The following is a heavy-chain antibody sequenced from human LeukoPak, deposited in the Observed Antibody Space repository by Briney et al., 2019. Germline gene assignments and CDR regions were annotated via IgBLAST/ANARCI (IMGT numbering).Heavy chain of an antibody. J-gene: IGHJ4*02. CDR2: ISYDGSNK. CDR1: GFTFSSYA. V-gene: IGHV3-30-3*01. Sequence: GGSLRLSCAASGFTFSSYAMHWVRQAPGKGLEWVAVISYDGSNKYYADSVKGRFTISRDNSKNTLYLQMNSLRAEDTAVYYCARDSFRTRLYLEPSSEESYYFDYWGQGTLVTVSS. CDR3: ARDSFRTRLYLEPSSEESYYFDY. D-gene: IGHD1-1*01.